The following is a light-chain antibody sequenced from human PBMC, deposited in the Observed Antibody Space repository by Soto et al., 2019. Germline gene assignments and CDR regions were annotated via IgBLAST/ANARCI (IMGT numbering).Light chain of an antibody. V-gene: IGKV3-20*01. Sequence: EIVLTQSPGTLSLSPGERATLSCRASQSFSSSYLAWYQQKPGQAPRLLIYAASSRATSIPDRFSDSVSGPDFTLTITRLEPEDSAVYYCQRYVASPWGFGQWPKAEIK. CDR3: QRYVASPWG. CDR2: AAS. CDR1: QSFSSSY. J-gene: IGKJ1*01.